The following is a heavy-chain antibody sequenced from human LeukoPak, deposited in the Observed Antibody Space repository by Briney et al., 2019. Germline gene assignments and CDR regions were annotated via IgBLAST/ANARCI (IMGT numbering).Heavy chain of an antibody. D-gene: IGHD6-13*01. CDR3: ARLRCRSSWYGIYYYYYMDV. CDR2: INTNTGNP. CDR1: GYTFTSYA. V-gene: IGHV7-4-1*02. Sequence: ASVKVSCKASGYTFTSYAMNWVRQAPGQGLEWMGWINTNTGNPTYAQGFTGRFVFSLDTSVSTAYLQISSLKAEDTAVYYCARLRCRSSWYGIYYYYYMDVWGKGTTVTVSS. J-gene: IGHJ6*03.